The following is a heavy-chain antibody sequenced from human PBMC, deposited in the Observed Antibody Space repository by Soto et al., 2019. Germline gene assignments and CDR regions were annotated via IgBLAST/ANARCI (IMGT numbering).Heavy chain of an antibody. CDR3: ARAYCSGGSCYFFSYYYYYGMDV. J-gene: IGHJ6*02. D-gene: IGHD2-15*01. CDR2: ISYDGSNK. V-gene: IGHV3-30-3*01. Sequence: GGSLRLSCAASGFTFSSYAMHWVRQAPGKGLEWVAVISYDGSNKYYADSVKGRFTISRDNSKNTLYLQMNSLRAEDTAVYYCARAYCSGGSCYFFSYYYYYGMDVRAQRTTVTVSS. CDR1: GFTFSSYA.